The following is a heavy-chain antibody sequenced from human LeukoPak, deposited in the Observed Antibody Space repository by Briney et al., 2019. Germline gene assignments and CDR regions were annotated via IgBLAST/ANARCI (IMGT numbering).Heavy chain of an antibody. CDR1: GYTFTSYG. Sequence: ASVKVSCKASGYTFTSYGISWVRQAHGQGLEWMGWISAYNGNTNYAQKLQGRVTMTTDTSTSTAYMELRSLRSDNTAVYYCARGPGRIAAAGYNYWGQGTLVTVSS. D-gene: IGHD6-13*01. CDR3: ARGPGRIAAAGYNY. J-gene: IGHJ4*02. CDR2: ISAYNGNT. V-gene: IGHV1-18*01.